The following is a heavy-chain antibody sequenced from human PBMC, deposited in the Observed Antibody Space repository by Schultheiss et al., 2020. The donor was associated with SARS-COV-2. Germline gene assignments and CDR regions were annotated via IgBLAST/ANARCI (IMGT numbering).Heavy chain of an antibody. Sequence: GGSLRLSCSASGFTFTNYAIHWVRQAPGKGLEWVSSISSSSSYIYYADSVRGRFTISRDNAKNTLYLQMNSLRAEDTAVYYCARIYSYRSDWGQGTLVTVSS. V-gene: IGHV3-21*04. CDR3: ARIYSYRSD. CDR2: ISSSSSYI. J-gene: IGHJ4*02. D-gene: IGHD5-18*01. CDR1: GFTFTNYA.